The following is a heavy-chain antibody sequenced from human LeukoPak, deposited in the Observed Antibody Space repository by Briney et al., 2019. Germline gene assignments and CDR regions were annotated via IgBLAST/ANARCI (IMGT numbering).Heavy chain of an antibody. CDR3: ARSLITMVRGVIISAIDY. CDR1: GGTFSSYA. V-gene: IGHV1-69*06. D-gene: IGHD3-10*01. CDR2: IIPIFGTA. J-gene: IGHJ4*02. Sequence: ASAKVSCKASGGTFSSYAISWVRQAPGQGLEWMGGIIPIFGTANYAQKFQGRVTITADKSTSTAYMELSSLRSEDTAVYYCARSLITMVRGVIISAIDYWGQGTLVTVSS.